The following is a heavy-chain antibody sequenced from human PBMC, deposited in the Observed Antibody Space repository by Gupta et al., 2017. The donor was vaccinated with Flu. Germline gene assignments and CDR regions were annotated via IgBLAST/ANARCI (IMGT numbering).Heavy chain of an antibody. V-gene: IGHV4-59*01. CDR2: VYHNGNA. CDR3: ARDTELGH. CDR1: YF. D-gene: IGHD1-26*01. J-gene: IGHJ4*02. Sequence: YFWSWIRQPPGKGLQWIGYVYHNGNANYNPSLESRVTISVDTSKNQFSLKLRSVTAADTAIYYCARDTELGHWGLGTLVTVSS.